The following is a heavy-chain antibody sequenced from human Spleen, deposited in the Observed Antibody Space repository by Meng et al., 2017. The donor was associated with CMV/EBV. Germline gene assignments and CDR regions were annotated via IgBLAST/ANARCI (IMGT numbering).Heavy chain of an antibody. J-gene: IGHJ6*02. CDR2: VYYGGNT. D-gene: IGHD2-15*01. CDR3: ARVAPRYCSGGSCSKGPYHYYGFDV. CDR1: GGSISSGGYY. V-gene: IGHV4-31*03. Sequence: LRLSCTVSGGSISSGGYYWSWIRQHPGKGLEWIGYVYYGGNTYYNPSLKSRLTISVDTSKNQFSLKVHSVTAADTAVYYCARVAPRYCSGGSCSKGPYHYYGFDVWGQGTTVTVSS.